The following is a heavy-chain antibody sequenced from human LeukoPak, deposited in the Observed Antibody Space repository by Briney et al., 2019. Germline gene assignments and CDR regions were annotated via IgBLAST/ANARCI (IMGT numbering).Heavy chain of an antibody. CDR1: GFTVSSNY. CDR3: ARVERGYYYDSSGPTAFDY. V-gene: IGHV4-59*02. J-gene: IGHJ4*02. Sequence: PGGSLRLSCAASGFTVSSNYMSWVRQAPGKGLEWIGYIYYSGSTNYNPSLKSRVAISVDTSKNQFSLKLSSVTAADTAVYYCARVERGYYYDSSGPTAFDYWGQGTLVTVSS. D-gene: IGHD3-22*01. CDR2: IYYSGST.